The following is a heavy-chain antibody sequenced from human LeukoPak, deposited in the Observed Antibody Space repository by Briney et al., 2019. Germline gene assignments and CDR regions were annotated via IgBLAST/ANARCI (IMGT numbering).Heavy chain of an antibody. CDR2: IYDDGRT. J-gene: IGHJ4*02. CDR1: VLTVSRNY. D-gene: IGHD3-10*01. CDR3: ARDLSYSLEY. V-gene: IGHV3-53*01. Sequence: GGSLRLSCAASVLTVSRNYMSWVRQAPGKGLEWVSIIYDDGRTFYAGSVKGRFTISRDNAKNTLYLQMNSLRAEDTAVYYCARDLSYSLEYWGQGTLVTVSS.